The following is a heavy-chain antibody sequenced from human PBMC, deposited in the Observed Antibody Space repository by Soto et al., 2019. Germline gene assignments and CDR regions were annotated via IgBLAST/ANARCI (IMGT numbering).Heavy chain of an antibody. CDR2: IYYSGST. CDR3: ARGSTTEKVDS. V-gene: IGHV4-61*01. CDR1: GGSVSSGSYY. J-gene: IGHJ4*02. Sequence: SETLSLTCTVSGGSVSSGSYYWSWIRQPPGKGLEWIGYIYYSGSTNYNPSLKSRVTISVDTSKNQFSLALTSVTAADTAMYYCARGSTTEKVDSWGQGILVTVSS.